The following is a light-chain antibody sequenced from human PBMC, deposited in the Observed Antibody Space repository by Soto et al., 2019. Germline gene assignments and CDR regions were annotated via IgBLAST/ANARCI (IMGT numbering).Light chain of an antibody. V-gene: IGKV1-12*01. CDR1: QDISSW. CDR2: AAS. CDR3: QQASSFPPT. J-gene: IGKJ5*01. Sequence: DIQMTQSPSSVSASVGDRVTITCRASQDISSWLAWYQQKPGKAPKIMIYAASSLQGGVPSRFSGSGSGTECPLTISSLQPEDFATYYCQQASSFPPTFGQGTRLDIK.